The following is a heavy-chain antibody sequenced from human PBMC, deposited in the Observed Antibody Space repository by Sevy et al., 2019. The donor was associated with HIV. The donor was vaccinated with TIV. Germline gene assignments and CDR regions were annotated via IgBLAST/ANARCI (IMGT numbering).Heavy chain of an antibody. D-gene: IGHD3-10*01. CDR2: INSDGSST. CDR3: ARDLSGDSDY. Sequence: GGSLRLSCAASGFTLSSYWMHWVRQAPGKGLVCVSRINSDGSSTTYADSVKGRFTISRDNAKNTLYLQMNRLRAEDTAVYYCARDLSGDSDYWGQGTLVTVSS. J-gene: IGHJ4*02. V-gene: IGHV3-74*01. CDR1: GFTLSSYW.